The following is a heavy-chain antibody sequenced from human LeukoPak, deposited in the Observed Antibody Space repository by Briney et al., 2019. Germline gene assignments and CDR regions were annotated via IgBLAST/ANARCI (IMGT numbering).Heavy chain of an antibody. CDR1: GGSISSYY. CDR2: IYTSGST. V-gene: IGHV4-4*07. CDR3: ARGALLWFGDRMEYYFDY. D-gene: IGHD3-10*01. Sequence: SEILSLTCTVSGGSISSYYWSWIRQPAGKGLEWIGRIYTSGSTNYNPSLKSRVTISVDTSKNQFSLKLSSMTAADTAVYYCARGALLWFGDRMEYYFDYWGQGTLLTVSS. J-gene: IGHJ4*02.